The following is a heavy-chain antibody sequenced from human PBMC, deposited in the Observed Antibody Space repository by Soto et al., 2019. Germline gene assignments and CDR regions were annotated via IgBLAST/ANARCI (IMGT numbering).Heavy chain of an antibody. CDR3: ARLSGTWRAFDI. Sequence: EVQLVESGGGLVQLGGSLRLSCAASGFTFSSYWMHWVRQAPGKGLVWVSRIYTDGSSTNYADSVQGRFTISRDNAKNTLYLQMNSLRAEDTAVYYCARLSGTWRAFDIWGQGTMVTVSS. D-gene: IGHD1-7*01. CDR2: IYTDGSST. CDR1: GFTFSSYW. V-gene: IGHV3-74*01. J-gene: IGHJ3*02.